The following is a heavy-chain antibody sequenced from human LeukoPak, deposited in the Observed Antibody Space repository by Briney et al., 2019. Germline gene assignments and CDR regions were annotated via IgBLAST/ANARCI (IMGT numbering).Heavy chain of an antibody. CDR3: ARGSAAISRSFGWFDP. CDR1: GGTFSSYA. CDR2: IIPILGIA. D-gene: IGHD2-2*01. J-gene: IGHJ5*02. V-gene: IGHV1-69*04. Sequence: GASVKVSCKASGGTFSSYAISWVRQAPGQGLEWMGRIIPILGIANYAQKFQGRVTITADKSTSTAYMELSSLRSEDTAVYYCARGSAAISRSFGWFDPWGQGTLVTVSS.